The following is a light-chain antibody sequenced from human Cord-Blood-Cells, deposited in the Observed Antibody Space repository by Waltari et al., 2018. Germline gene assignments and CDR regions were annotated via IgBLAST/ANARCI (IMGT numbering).Light chain of an antibody. CDR3: QQYNNWPQT. V-gene: IGKV3-15*01. J-gene: IGKJ1*01. CDR2: GAS. CDR1: QSVSSN. Sequence: EIVMTQSPANLSVSPGERATLSCRASQSVSSNSAWYQQKPGQAPRLLIYGASTRATGIPARFSGSGSGTEFTLTISSLQSEDFAVYYSQQYNNWPQTFGQGTKVEIK.